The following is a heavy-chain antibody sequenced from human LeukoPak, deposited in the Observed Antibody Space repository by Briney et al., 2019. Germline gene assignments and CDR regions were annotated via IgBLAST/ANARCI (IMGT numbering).Heavy chain of an antibody. CDR2: ISYDGSNK. J-gene: IGHJ6*03. D-gene: IGHD6-13*01. CDR1: GFTFSSYG. CDR3: AKVGAAGTFPNYYYYYMDV. V-gene: IGHV3-30*18. Sequence: PGGSLRLSCAASGFTFSSYGMHWVRQAPGKGLEWVAVISYDGSNKYYADSVKGRFTISRDNSKNTLYLQMNSLRAEDTAVYYCAKVGAAGTFPNYYYYYMDVWGKGTTVTVSS.